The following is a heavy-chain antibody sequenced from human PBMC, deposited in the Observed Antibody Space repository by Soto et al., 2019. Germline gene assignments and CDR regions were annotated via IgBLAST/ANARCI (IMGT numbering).Heavy chain of an antibody. CDR1: GYTFTSYA. J-gene: IGHJ6*03. CDR2: INAGNGNT. Sequence: ASVKVSCKASGYTFTSYAMHWVRQAPGQRLEWMGWINAGNGNTKYSQKFQGRVTITRDTSASTAYMKLSSVTAADTAVYYCAREVDGGYPGAYYYYYMDVWGKGTTVTVSS. V-gene: IGHV1-3*01. D-gene: IGHD5-12*01. CDR3: AREVDGGYPGAYYYYYMDV.